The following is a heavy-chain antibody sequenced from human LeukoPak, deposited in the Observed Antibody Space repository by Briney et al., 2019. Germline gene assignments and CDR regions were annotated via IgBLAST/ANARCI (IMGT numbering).Heavy chain of an antibody. J-gene: IGHJ6*02. V-gene: IGHV1-18*01. CDR3: ASHFYYGSGGV. CDR1: GYTFTSYG. Sequence: ASVKVACKASGYTFTSYGISWVRQAPGQGLEWMGWISAYNGNTNYAQKLQGRVTMTRNTSISTAYMELSSLRSEDTVVYYCASHFYYGSGGVWGQGTTVTVSS. CDR2: ISAYNGNT. D-gene: IGHD3-10*01.